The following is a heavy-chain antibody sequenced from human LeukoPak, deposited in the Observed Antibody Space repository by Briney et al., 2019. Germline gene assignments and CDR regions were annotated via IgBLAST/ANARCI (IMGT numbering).Heavy chain of an antibody. CDR3: ARDELDYYGSGGGMDV. CDR2: IYHSGST. J-gene: IGHJ6*04. V-gene: IGHV4-38-2*02. D-gene: IGHD3-10*01. Sequence: PSETLSLTCAVSGYSISSGYYWGWIRQPPGKGLEWIGSIYHSGSTYYNPSLKSRATISVDTSKNQFSLKLSSVTAADTAVYYCARDELDYYGSGGGMDVWGKGTTVTVSS. CDR1: GYSISSGYY.